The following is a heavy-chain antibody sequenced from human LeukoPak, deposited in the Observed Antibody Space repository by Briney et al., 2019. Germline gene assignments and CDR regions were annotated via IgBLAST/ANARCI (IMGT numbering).Heavy chain of an antibody. V-gene: IGHV4-34*01. CDR1: GGSFSGYY. CDR2: INHSGST. Sequence: SETLSLTYAVYGGSFSGYYWSRIRQPPGKGLEWIGEINHSGSTNYNPSLKNRVTISVDTSKNQFSLKLSSVTAADTAVYYCARTRLGDYIWGSYRNYPSAYYFDYWGQGTLVTVSS. CDR3: ARTRLGDYIWGSYRNYPSAYYFDY. J-gene: IGHJ4*02. D-gene: IGHD3-16*02.